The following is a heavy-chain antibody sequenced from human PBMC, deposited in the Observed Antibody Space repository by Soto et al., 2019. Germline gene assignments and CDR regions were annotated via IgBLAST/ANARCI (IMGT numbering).Heavy chain of an antibody. Sequence: SETLSLTCTVSGGSISSYYWSWIRQPPGKGLEWIGCIYYLGNTNYNPALKIRVTISVDTSKNQFSLYLRSVTAADTAVYYCARQSPTGDPDYWGLGTLVTVS. V-gene: IGHV4-59*08. CDR2: IYYLGNT. J-gene: IGHJ4*02. D-gene: IGHD4-17*01. CDR1: GGSISSYY. CDR3: ARQSPTGDPDY.